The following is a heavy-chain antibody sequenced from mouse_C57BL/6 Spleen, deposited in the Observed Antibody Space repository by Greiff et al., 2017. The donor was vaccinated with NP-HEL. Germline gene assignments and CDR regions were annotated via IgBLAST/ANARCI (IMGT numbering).Heavy chain of an antibody. J-gene: IGHJ4*01. Sequence: VQLQQSGPELVKPGASVKIPCKASGYTFTDYNMDWVKQSHGKSLEWIGDINPNNGGTIYNQKFKGKATLTVDKSYRTAYLELRSLTSEDTAVYYCARGEYDYDGDYYAMDDWGQGTSVTVSS. CDR1: GYTFTDYN. D-gene: IGHD2-4*01. V-gene: IGHV1-18*01. CDR2: INPNNGGT. CDR3: ARGEYDYDGDYYAMDD.